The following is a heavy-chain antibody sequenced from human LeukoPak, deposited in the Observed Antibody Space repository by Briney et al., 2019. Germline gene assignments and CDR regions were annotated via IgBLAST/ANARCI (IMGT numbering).Heavy chain of an antibody. CDR3: AKGGSSWSEIDY. CDR2: ISGSGGFT. J-gene: IGHJ4*02. Sequence: GGSLRLSCAASGFTFTNYGMTWVRQVPGKGLEWVSGISGSGGFTYYADSVKGRFTISRDNSKNTLYLQMNSLRGDDTAVYYCAKGGSSWSEIDYWGQGSLVTVSS. D-gene: IGHD6-13*01. CDR1: GFTFTNYG. V-gene: IGHV3-23*01.